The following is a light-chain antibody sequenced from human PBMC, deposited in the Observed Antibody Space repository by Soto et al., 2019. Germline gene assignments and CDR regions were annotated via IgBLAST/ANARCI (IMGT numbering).Light chain of an antibody. CDR2: EVS. CDR3: ISYAGNKYV. J-gene: IGLJ1*01. Sequence: QSVLTQPPSASGAPGQSVTISCTGTSSDVGGYNYVSWYQQHPGKAPKLMIYEVSKRPSGASDRFSGTKSGNTASLTVSGLQAEDEADYYCISYAGNKYVFGTGTKATVL. CDR1: SSDVGGYNY. V-gene: IGLV2-8*01.